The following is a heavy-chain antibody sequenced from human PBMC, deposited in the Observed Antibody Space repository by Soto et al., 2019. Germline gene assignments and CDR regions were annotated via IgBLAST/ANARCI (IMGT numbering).Heavy chain of an antibody. Sequence: EVQLLESGGGLVQPGGSLRLSCAASGFTFSTYAMNWGRQAPGNGLEWVSAISGSGGSIHYADSVKGRFTISRDNSKNTLHLQMNSLRDEDTAVYHCVKGYWKGDVWGQGTTVTVSS. D-gene: IGHD1-1*01. V-gene: IGHV3-23*01. J-gene: IGHJ6*02. CDR2: ISGSGGSI. CDR1: GFTFSTYA. CDR3: VKGYWKGDV.